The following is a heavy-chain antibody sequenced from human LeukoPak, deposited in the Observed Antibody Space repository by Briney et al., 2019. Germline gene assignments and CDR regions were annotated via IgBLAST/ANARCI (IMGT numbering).Heavy chain of an antibody. J-gene: IGHJ4*02. V-gene: IGHV4-59*01. D-gene: IGHD5-18*01. Sequence: PSETLSLTCTVSGGSISSYYWSWIRLPPGKGLEWMGYIYYTGGAYYNPALKRRGTISLDTTKNKFSLKLSTVTAADAAVDYCSGAGYRYGTGYYFDYWGQGDLVTVSS. CDR2: IYYTGGA. CDR1: GGSISSYY. CDR3: SGAGYRYGTGYYFDY.